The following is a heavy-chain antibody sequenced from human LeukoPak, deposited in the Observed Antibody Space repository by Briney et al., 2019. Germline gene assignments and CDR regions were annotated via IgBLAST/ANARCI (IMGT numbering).Heavy chain of an antibody. CDR1: GFTFSNAW. J-gene: IGHJ3*02. D-gene: IGHD2-15*01. Sequence: PGGSLRLSRAASGFTFSNAWMSWVRQAPGKGLEWVGLIKSKTDGGTTDYAAPVKGRFTISRDDSKNTLYLQMNSLKTEDTAVYYCNTDILSAKTWIWGQGTMVTVSS. CDR3: NTDILSAKTWI. V-gene: IGHV3-15*01. CDR2: IKSKTDGGTT.